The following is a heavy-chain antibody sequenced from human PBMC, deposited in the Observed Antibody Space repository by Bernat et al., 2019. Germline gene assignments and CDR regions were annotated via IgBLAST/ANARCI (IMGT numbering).Heavy chain of an antibody. V-gene: IGHV3-9*01. J-gene: IGHJ4*02. CDR1: GFTFDDYA. CDR3: AKDLLGLLEWSIDY. Sequence: EVQLVESGGGLVQPGRSLRLSCAASGFTFDDYAMHWVRQAPGKGLEWVSGSSWNSGSIGYADSVKGRFTISRDNAKNSLYLQMNSLRAEDTALYYCAKDLLGLLEWSIDYWGQGTLVTVTS. D-gene: IGHD3-3*01. CDR2: SSWNSGSI.